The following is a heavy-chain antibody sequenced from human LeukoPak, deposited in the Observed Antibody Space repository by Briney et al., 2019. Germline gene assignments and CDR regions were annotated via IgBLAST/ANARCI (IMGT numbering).Heavy chain of an antibody. V-gene: IGHV3-11*01. D-gene: IGHD3-22*01. CDR2: IGGSGSHI. J-gene: IGHJ4*02. CDR3: ARHYYDSGTYYCSFDY. CDR1: GFTFSGSY. Sequence: PGGSLRLSCADSGFTFSGSYMSWIRQAPGKGLEWVSYIGGSGSHIHYADSVKGRFTISRDNAMNSLYLQINSLRAEDTAIYYCARHYYDSGTYYCSFDYWGQGTLVTVSS.